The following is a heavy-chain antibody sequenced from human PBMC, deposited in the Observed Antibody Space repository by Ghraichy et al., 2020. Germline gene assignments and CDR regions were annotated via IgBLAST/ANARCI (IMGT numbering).Heavy chain of an antibody. CDR1: GYSFNSYW. Sequence: GESLNISCQGSGYSFNSYWIGWVHQMPGKGLEWMGIIYPGDSDTRYSPSFQGQVTISADKSTSTVFLQWTSLKASDTAMYYCARRRDDCSSNSCYRGVDSWGLGTLVSVSS. J-gene: IGHJ4*02. CDR2: IYPGDSDT. CDR3: ARRRDDCSSNSCYRGVDS. D-gene: IGHD2-2*02. V-gene: IGHV5-51*07.